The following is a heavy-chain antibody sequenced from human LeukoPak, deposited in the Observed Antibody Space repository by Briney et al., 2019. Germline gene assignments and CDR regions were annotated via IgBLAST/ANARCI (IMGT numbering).Heavy chain of an antibody. CDR2: ISGIRGSI. CDR1: GFTLSSYS. V-gene: IGHV3-48*02. D-gene: IGHD3-16*01. Sequence: GGSLRLSCAASGFTLSSYSMNWVRHAPGEGLEWLSYISGIRGSIGYADSVRGRFTISRDNGKNSLYLQMNSLRDEDTAVYYCSRNVWYACDSWVQGTGVMVSS. J-gene: IGHJ4*02. CDR3: SRNVWYACDS.